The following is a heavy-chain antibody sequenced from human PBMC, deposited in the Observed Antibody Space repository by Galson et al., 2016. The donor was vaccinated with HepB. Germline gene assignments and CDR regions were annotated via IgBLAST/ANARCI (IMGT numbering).Heavy chain of an antibody. V-gene: IGHV3-30*18. Sequence: SLRLSCAASGFTFNHYGMHWVRQAPGKGLEWVAADSMDGRRKFYADSVKGRFTISRDNSKNMLFLQMSSLRADDTAVYYCAKRHEYCPAVGCSVDYWGQGTLVFVSS. D-gene: IGHD2/OR15-2a*01. CDR1: GFTFNHYG. CDR3: AKRHEYCPAVGCSVDY. CDR2: DSMDGRRK. J-gene: IGHJ4*02.